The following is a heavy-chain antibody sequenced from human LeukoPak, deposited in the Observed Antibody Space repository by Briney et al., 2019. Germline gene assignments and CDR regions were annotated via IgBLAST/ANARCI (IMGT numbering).Heavy chain of an antibody. Sequence: GGSLRLSCAASGFTFSSYSMNWVRQAPGKGLEWVSYISGSSSTIYYADSVKGRFTISRDNAKNSLYLQMNSLRAEDTAVYYCARVWGSGYYSDYWGQGTLVTVSS. CDR1: GFTFSSYS. D-gene: IGHD3-22*01. CDR2: ISGSSSTI. CDR3: ARVWGSGYYSDY. V-gene: IGHV3-48*01. J-gene: IGHJ4*02.